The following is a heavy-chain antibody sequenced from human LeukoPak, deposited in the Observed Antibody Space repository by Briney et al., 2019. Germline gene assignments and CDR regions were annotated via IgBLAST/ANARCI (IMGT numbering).Heavy chain of an antibody. V-gene: IGHV1-18*01. J-gene: IGHJ4*02. CDR1: GYTFTSYG. CDR3: ARVARGYCSGGSCYFGY. D-gene: IGHD2-15*01. Sequence: ASVKVSCKASGYTFTSYGISWVRQAPGQGLEWMGWISAYNGNTNYAQKFQGRVTMTRNTSISTAYMELSSLRSEDTAVYYCARVARGYCSGGSCYFGYWGQGTLVTVSS. CDR2: ISAYNGNT.